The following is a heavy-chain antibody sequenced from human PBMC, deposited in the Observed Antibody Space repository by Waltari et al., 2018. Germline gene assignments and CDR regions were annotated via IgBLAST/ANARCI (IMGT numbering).Heavy chain of an antibody. J-gene: IGHJ3*02. CDR2: ISSSSSYI. Sequence: EVQLVESGGGLVKPGGSLRLSCAASGFTFSSYSMNWVRQAPGKGLGWVSSISSSSSYIYYADSVKGRFTISRDNAKNSLYLQMNSLRAEDTAVYYCASSRDAFDIWGQGTMVTVSS. V-gene: IGHV3-21*01. CDR1: GFTFSSYS. CDR3: ASSRDAFDI.